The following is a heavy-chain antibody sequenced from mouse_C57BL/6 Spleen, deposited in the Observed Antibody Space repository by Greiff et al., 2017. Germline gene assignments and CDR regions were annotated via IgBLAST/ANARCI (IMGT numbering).Heavy chain of an antibody. D-gene: IGHD4-1*01. V-gene: IGHV5-4*01. Sequence: EVKLMESGGGLVKPGGSLKLSCAASGFTFSSYAMSWVRQTPEKRLEWVATISDGGSYTYYPDNVKGRFTISRDNAKNTLYMQMSHLKSEDTAMYYCARESDNWDEDYWGQGTTLTVSS. CDR2: ISDGGSYT. CDR1: GFTFSSYA. CDR3: ARESDNWDEDY. J-gene: IGHJ2*01.